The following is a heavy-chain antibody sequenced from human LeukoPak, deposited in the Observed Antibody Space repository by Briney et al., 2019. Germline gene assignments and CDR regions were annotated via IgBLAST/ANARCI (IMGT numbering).Heavy chain of an antibody. CDR1: GFSFSSYL. Sequence: GGSLRLSCAASGFSFSSYLMHWVRQAPGKGLEWVALIGFDVSKIYYADCVKGRFTISRDNSKNTLYLQMNSLRDEDTAVYFCARERLENCNDGSCPDALDIWGQGTVVTISS. V-gene: IGHV3-33*01. CDR2: IGFDVSKI. CDR3: ARERLENCNDGSCPDALDI. J-gene: IGHJ3*02. D-gene: IGHD2-15*01.